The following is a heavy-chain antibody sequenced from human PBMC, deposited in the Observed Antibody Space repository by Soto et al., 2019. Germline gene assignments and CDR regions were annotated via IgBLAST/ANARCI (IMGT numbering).Heavy chain of an antibody. CDR2: IYYSGST. CDR3: ARDWGRDGCFDY. J-gene: IGHJ4*02. Sequence: QVQLQESGPGLVKPSQTLSLTCSVSGSSISSGGYYWSWIRQHPGKGLEWIGDIYYSGSTYYNPSLKSRVTISVDTSKNQFSLKLSSVTAADTAVYYCARDWGRDGCFDYWGQGSLVTVSS. V-gene: IGHV4-31*03. CDR1: GSSISSGGYY. D-gene: IGHD3-16*01.